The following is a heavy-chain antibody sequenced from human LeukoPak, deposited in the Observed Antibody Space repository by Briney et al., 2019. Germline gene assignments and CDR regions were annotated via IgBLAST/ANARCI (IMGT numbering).Heavy chain of an antibody. J-gene: IGHJ6*02. CDR2: IKQDGSEK. CDR1: GFTFSSYW. CDR3: ARDPTRGYSYGYHYYYGMDV. D-gene: IGHD5-18*01. Sequence: PGGSLRLSCAASGFTFSSYWMSWVRQAPGKGLEWVANIKQDGSEKYYVDSVKGRFTISRDNAKNSLYLQMNSLRAEDTAVYYCARDPTRGYSYGYHYYYGMDVWGRGTTVTVSS. V-gene: IGHV3-7*01.